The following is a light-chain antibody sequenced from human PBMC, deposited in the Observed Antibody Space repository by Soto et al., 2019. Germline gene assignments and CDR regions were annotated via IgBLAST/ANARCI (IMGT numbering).Light chain of an antibody. V-gene: IGLV2-14*01. J-gene: IGLJ3*02. Sequence: QSVVTQPASVSGSAGQSITISCSGTMRDVGAYNLVSWYQQHPGTAPKLIIYEVRNRPSGISSRFSGSRSGNTASLTISGLQPEDEGDYYCSAYTAISTLVFGGGTKLTVL. CDR1: MRDVGAYNL. CDR2: EVR. CDR3: SAYTAISTLV.